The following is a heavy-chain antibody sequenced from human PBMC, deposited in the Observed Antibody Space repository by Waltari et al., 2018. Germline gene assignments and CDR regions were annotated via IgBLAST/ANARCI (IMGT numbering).Heavy chain of an antibody. Sequence: EVQLVESGGGLVQPGGSLRLSCAATGLPFSSYWMSWVRQAPGKGMEWVANIKQDGSEIYYVDSVKGRFTISRDNAKNSLYLQMNSLRAEDTAMYYCARYSFWAFDYWGQGTLVTVSS. CDR1: GLPFSSYW. CDR2: IKQDGSEI. CDR3: ARYSFWAFDY. V-gene: IGHV3-7*01. J-gene: IGHJ4*02. D-gene: IGHD4-4*01.